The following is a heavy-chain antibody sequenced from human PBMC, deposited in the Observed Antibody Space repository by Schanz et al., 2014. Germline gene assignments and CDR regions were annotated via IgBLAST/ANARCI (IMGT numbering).Heavy chain of an antibody. Sequence: VQLVESGGGVVQPGRSLRLSCAASGFTFSSYAMSWVRQAPGKGLEWVSAISGSGGSTYYADSVKGRFTISRDNSKNTLYLQMNSLRAEDTALYYCVRDELLWFGEVLSLDYWGQGALVTVSS. J-gene: IGHJ4*02. CDR1: GFTFSSYA. CDR3: VRDELLWFGEVLSLDY. D-gene: IGHD3-10*01. V-gene: IGHV3-23*04. CDR2: ISGSGGST.